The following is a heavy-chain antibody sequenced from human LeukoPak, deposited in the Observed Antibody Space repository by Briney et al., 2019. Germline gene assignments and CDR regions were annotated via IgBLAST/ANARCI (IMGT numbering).Heavy chain of an antibody. J-gene: IGHJ4*02. V-gene: IGHV3-7*05. CDR3: ARDASGSLDF. Sequence: GGSLRLSCAASGFTFSSYWMAWVRQAPGKGLEWVGNINQDGSGKNYVDSVKGRLTISRDNAQNSLYLQMNTLRAEDTAVYYCARDASGSLDFWGQGTLVTVSS. D-gene: IGHD1-26*01. CDR1: GFTFSSYW. CDR2: INQDGSGK.